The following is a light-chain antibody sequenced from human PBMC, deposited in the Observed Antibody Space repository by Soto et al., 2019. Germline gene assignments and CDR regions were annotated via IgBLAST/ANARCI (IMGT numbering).Light chain of an antibody. Sequence: EILMTQYPATLSVSPGERSTLSCRASQSVSNNLAWYQQKPGQSPRLLIYGESSRATGIPDRFSGSGSATDFTLTISRLEPEDFAVYYCQQYGGLPTVGQGTKVDIK. CDR1: QSVSNN. CDR2: GES. CDR3: QQYGGLPT. V-gene: IGKV3-20*01. J-gene: IGKJ1*01.